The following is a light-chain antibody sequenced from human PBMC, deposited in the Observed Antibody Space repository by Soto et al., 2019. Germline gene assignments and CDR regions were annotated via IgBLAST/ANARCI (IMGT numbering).Light chain of an antibody. J-gene: IGKJ1*01. V-gene: IGKV1-5*03. CDR3: QQYNSFSPWT. CDR1: ESISSW. CDR2: KAS. Sequence: DIQMTQSPSTLSASVGDRVTITCRVSESISSWLAWYQQKPGKAPKLLIYKASNLESGVPSRFSGSGSGTEFTLTISSLQTDDFATYYCQQYNSFSPWTFGQGTRWIS.